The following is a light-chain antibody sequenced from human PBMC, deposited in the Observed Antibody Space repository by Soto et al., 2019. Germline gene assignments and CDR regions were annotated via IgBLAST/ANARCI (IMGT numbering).Light chain of an antibody. CDR2: DTS. CDR1: QGIGDT. V-gene: IGKV3-15*01. Sequence: EIVFTQSPGTLSLSPGERATLSCRASQGIGDTLAWYQQKPGQTPRLLIYDTSIRATGVPARFSGSRSGAEFTLTISSLQPDDFATYYCQHYNSYSEAFGQGTKVDIK. CDR3: QHYNSYSEA. J-gene: IGKJ1*01.